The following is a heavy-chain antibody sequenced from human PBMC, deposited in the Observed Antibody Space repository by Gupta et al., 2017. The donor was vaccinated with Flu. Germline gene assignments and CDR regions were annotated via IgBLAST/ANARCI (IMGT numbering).Heavy chain of an antibody. CDR3: AKNPWERTSGNYFDY. Sequence: APGKGLEWVSAISGSGGSTYYADSVKGRFTISRDNSKNTLYLQMNSLRAEDTAVYYCAKNPWERTSGNYFDYWGQGTLVTVSS. CDR2: ISGSGGST. V-gene: IGHV3-23*01. J-gene: IGHJ4*02. D-gene: IGHD1-26*01.